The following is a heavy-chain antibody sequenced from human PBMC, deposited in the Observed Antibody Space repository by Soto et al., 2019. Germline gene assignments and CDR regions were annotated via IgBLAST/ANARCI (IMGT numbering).Heavy chain of an antibody. Sequence: WGSLRLSCAAAGFDFEDFAMHWVRQAPGKGLEWVSLINSDGTDSYYMDSVRGRFTISRDNGKNSLYLQMDRLRPEDTAFYFCAKALYYYDSSPLDHWGQGTLVTVSS. V-gene: IGHV3-43D*04. CDR1: GFDFEDFA. CDR2: INSDGTDS. J-gene: IGHJ4*02. CDR3: AKALYYYDSSPLDH. D-gene: IGHD3-22*01.